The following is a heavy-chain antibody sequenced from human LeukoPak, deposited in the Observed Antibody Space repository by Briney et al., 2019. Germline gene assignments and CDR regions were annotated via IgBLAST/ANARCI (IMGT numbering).Heavy chain of an antibody. CDR2: ISYDGSNK. D-gene: IGHD1-26*01. J-gene: IGHJ3*02. CDR3: ARDRGRSYFLVAAFDI. Sequence: GGSLRLSCAASGFTFSSYAMHWVRQAPGKGLEWVAVISYDGSNKYYADSVKGRFTISRDNSKNTLYLQMNSLRAEDTAVYYCARDRGRSYFLVAAFDIWGQGTMVTVSS. V-gene: IGHV3-30*04. CDR1: GFTFSSYA.